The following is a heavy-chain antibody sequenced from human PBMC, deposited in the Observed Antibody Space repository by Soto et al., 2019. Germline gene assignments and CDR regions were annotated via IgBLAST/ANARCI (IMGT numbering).Heavy chain of an antibody. J-gene: IGHJ4*02. D-gene: IGHD3-9*01. CDR3: THGGYDILAGYPRFDY. V-gene: IGHV2-5*02. Sequence: GSGPTLVNPTQTLTLTCTFSGFSLSTSGVGVGWIRQPPGKALEWLALIYWDDDKRYSPSLKSRLTITKDTSKNQVVLTMTNMDPVDTATYYCTHGGYDILAGYPRFDYWGQGTLVTVS. CDR1: GFSLSTSGVG. CDR2: IYWDDDK.